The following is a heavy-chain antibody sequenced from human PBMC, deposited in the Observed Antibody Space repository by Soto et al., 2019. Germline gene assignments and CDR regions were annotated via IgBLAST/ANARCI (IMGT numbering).Heavy chain of an antibody. CDR3: TREGRTGTTVGDV. J-gene: IGHJ6*02. V-gene: IGHV3-48*02. CDR2: ISTSSTTI. Sequence: GGSLRLSCAASGFTFNSYSMNWVRQAPGRGLEWVSYISTSSTTIYYADSVKGRFTISRDNAKNSLYLQINSLRDEDTAYYYGTREGRTGTTVGDVWGQGTTVTVSS. D-gene: IGHD1-7*01. CDR1: GFTFNSYS.